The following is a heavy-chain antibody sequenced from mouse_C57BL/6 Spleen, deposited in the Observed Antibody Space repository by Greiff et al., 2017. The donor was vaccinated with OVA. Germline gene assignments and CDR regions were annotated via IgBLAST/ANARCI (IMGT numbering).Heavy chain of an antibody. CDR1: EYEFPSHD. J-gene: IGHJ1*03. CDR2: INSDGGST. CDR3: ARQIYYGSSHWYFDV. V-gene: IGHV5-2*01. D-gene: IGHD1-1*01. Sequence: DVKLVESGGGLVQPGESLKLSCESNEYEFPSHDMSWVRKTPEKRLELVAAINSDGGSTYYPDTMERRFIISRDNTKKTLYLQMSSLRSEDTALYYCARQIYYGSSHWYFDVWGTGTTVTVSS.